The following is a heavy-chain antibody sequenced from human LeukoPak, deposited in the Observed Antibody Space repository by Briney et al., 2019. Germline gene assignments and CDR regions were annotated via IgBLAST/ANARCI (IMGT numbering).Heavy chain of an antibody. J-gene: IGHJ4*02. Sequence: GGSLRLSCAAGGFTFSYYWMSWVRQAPGKGLEWVANIKEDGSETHYADSVEGRFTISRDNPKNSLYLQMNSLRDEDTAIYYCARARGGSATSDFEYWGQGTLVTVSS. CDR3: ARARGGSATSDFEY. D-gene: IGHD2-2*01. CDR2: IKEDGSET. V-gene: IGHV3-7*05. CDR1: GFTFSYYW.